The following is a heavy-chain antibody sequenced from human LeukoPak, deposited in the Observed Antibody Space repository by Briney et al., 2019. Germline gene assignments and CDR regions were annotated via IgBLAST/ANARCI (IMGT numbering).Heavy chain of an antibody. CDR3: ARVAYSGGWAYFDY. J-gene: IGHJ4*02. V-gene: IGHV4-38-2*01. Sequence: SETLSLTYAVSGYSISSGYSWGWIRQPPGKGLEWIGSIYHSGSTYYNPSLKSRVTISVDTSKNQFSLKLSSVTAADTAVYYCARVAYSGGWAYFDYWGQGTLVTVSS. D-gene: IGHD6-19*01. CDR1: GYSISSGYS. CDR2: IYHSGST.